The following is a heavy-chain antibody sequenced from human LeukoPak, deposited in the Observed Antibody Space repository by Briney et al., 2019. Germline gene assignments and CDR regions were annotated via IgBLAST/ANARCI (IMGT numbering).Heavy chain of an antibody. J-gene: IGHJ5*02. CDR1: GFTFSSYS. V-gene: IGHV3-21*01. Sequence: PGGSLRLSCVASGFTFSSYSMNWVRQAPGKGLEWVSSISGSSGYIYYSDSVKGRFTISRDNAKNSLYLQMNSLRAEDTAVYYCARGLTIEHWFDPWGQGTLVTVSS. CDR3: ARGLTIEHWFDP. CDR2: ISGSSGYI. D-gene: IGHD3-10*01.